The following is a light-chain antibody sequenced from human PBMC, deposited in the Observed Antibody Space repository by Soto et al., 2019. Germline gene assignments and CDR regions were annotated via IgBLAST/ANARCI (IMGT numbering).Light chain of an antibody. CDR1: SSDVGGYNY. CDR2: EVS. Sequence: QSALTQPASVSGSPGQSITISCTGTSSDVGGYNYVSWYQQHPGKAPKLMIYEVSNRPSGVSNRFSGSKSGNTASLTISGLQDEDEADYYFSSYTSSSTYVFGTGTKVTVL. CDR3: SSYTSSSTYV. V-gene: IGLV2-14*01. J-gene: IGLJ1*01.